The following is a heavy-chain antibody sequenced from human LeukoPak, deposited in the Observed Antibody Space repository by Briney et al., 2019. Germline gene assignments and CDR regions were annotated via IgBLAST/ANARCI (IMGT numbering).Heavy chain of an antibody. V-gene: IGHV1-2*02. Sequence: ASVKVSCKASGYTFTGYYMHWVRQAPGQGLEGMGWINPNSGGTNYAQKFQGRVTMTRDTSISTAYMELSRLRSDDTAVYYCARDIIAAAGTPYWGQGTLVTVSS. CDR3: ARDIIAAAGTPY. CDR2: INPNSGGT. CDR1: GYTFTGYY. D-gene: IGHD6-13*01. J-gene: IGHJ4*02.